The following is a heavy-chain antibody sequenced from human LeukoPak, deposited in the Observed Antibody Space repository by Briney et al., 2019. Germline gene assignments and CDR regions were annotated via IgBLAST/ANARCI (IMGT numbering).Heavy chain of an antibody. CDR3: AGTRGYSYGFNLRWGFSDAFDI. V-gene: IGHV1-18*01. CDR1: GYTFTSYG. CDR2: ISAYNGNT. J-gene: IGHJ3*02. D-gene: IGHD5-18*01. Sequence: GASVKVSCKASGYTFTSYGISWVRQAPGQGLEWMGWISAYNGNTNYAQKLQGRVTMTTDTSTSTAYMELRSLRSDDTAVYYCAGTRGYSYGFNLRWGFSDAFDIWGQGTMVTVSS.